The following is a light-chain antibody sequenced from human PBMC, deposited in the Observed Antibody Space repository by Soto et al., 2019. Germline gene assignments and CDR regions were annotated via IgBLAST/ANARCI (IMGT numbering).Light chain of an antibody. V-gene: IGKV1-9*01. CDR3: QQLNSYPLT. J-gene: IGKJ3*01. CDR1: QAISSH. CDR2: GAS. Sequence: DIQMTHSPSSLSASLGDRVTIACRASQAISSHLAWYQQKPGKAPNLLIYGASTLQSGVPSRFSGSGSGTQFTLTISSLQPEDFATYYCQQLNSYPLTFGPGTKVDIK.